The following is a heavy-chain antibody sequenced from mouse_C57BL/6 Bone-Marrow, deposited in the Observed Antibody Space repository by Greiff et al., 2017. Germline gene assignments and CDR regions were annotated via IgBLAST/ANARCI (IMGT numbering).Heavy chain of an antibody. CDR3: ARYDYPWFAY. D-gene: IGHD2-4*01. J-gene: IGHJ3*01. CDR2: INPSSGYT. V-gene: IGHV1-4*01. CDR1: GYTFTSYT. Sequence: VKLQESGAELARPGASVKMSCKASGYTFTSYTMHWVKQRPGQGLEWIGYINPSSGYTKYNQKFKDKATLTADKSSSTAYMQLSSLTSEDSAVYYCARYDYPWFAYWGQGTLVTVSA.